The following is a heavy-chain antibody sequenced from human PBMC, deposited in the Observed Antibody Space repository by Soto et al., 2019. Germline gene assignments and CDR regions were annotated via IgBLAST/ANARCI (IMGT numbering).Heavy chain of an antibody. CDR2: ISGSGVST. J-gene: IGHJ4*02. V-gene: IGHV3-23*01. CDR1: GFPFSSYA. D-gene: IGHD6-6*01. CDR3: AKLPARLSYCDY. Sequence: EVQLLQSGGGLVQPGGSLRLSCAASGFPFSSYAMSWVRQAPGEGLEWVSVISGSGVSTYHADSVKGRFTISRDNSKNTLYLQMNSLRAEDTAVYYCAKLPARLSYCDYWGQGTLVTVSS.